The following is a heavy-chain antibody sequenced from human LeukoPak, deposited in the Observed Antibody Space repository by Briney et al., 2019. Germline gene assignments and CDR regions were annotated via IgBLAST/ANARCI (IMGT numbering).Heavy chain of an antibody. J-gene: IGHJ4*02. V-gene: IGHV3-15*01. D-gene: IGHD4-17*01. CDR2: FKSKTDGGTT. CDR1: GFTFNNAW. Sequence: GGSLRLSCAASGFTFNNAWMSWVRQAPGKGLEWVGHFKSKTDGGTTDYAAPVKGRFTISRDDSKNTLYLQMYSLKTEDTAVYFCTTDGDYPYFDYWGQGTLVTVSS. CDR3: TTDGDYPYFDY.